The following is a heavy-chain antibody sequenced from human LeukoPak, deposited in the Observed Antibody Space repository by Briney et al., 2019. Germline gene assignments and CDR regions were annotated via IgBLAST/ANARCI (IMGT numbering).Heavy chain of an antibody. J-gene: IGHJ4*02. V-gene: IGHV1-18*01. CDR3: AREDSYGSKGDPFDY. CDR1: GYTFTSYG. Sequence: ASVKVSCKASGYTFTSYGISWVRQAPGQGLEWMGWISAYNGNTNYAQKLQGRVTMTTDTSTSTAYMGLRSLRSDDTAVYYCAREDSYGSKGDPFDYWGQGTLVTVSS. D-gene: IGHD5-18*01. CDR2: ISAYNGNT.